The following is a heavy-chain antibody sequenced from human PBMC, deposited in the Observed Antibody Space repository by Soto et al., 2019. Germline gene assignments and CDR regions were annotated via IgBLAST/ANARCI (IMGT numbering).Heavy chain of an antibody. CDR1: GYTFSTYG. J-gene: IGHJ3*01. CDR3: ARVKVPAAILGAFDL. V-gene: IGHV1-18*01. D-gene: IGHD2-2*02. Sequence: VKVSCKASGYTFSTYGITWVRQAPGQGLDWMGWINPIKGDTNSAAIFQDRVTMTTDTSTRTAYMELRSLKSDDTAVYYCARVKVPAAILGAFDLWGQGTLVTVSS. CDR2: INPIKGDT.